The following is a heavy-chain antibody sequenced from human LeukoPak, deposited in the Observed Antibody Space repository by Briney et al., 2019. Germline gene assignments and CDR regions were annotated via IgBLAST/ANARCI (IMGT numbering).Heavy chain of an antibody. D-gene: IGHD2-2*01. Sequence: GGSLRLSCAASGFTVSSNYMSWVRQAPGKGLEWVSVIYSGGSTYYADSVKGRFTISRDNSKNTLYLQMNSLRADDTAIYYCAKGHCSSTSCYGTGFDYWGQGTLVTVSS. CDR2: IYSGGST. V-gene: IGHV3-53*05. CDR1: GFTVSSNY. J-gene: IGHJ4*02. CDR3: AKGHCSSTSCYGTGFDY.